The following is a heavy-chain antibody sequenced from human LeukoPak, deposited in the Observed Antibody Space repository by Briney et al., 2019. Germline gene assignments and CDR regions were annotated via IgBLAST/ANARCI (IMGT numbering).Heavy chain of an antibody. CDR3: ATGMWELAYYYSGMDV. D-gene: IGHD1-26*01. J-gene: IGHJ6*02. CDR1: GFTFSSYS. CDR2: ISSSSSYI. V-gene: IGHV3-21*04. Sequence: GGSLRLSYAASGFTFSSYSMNWVRQAPGKGLEWVSSISSSSSYIYYADSVKGRFTISRDNAKNSLYLQMNSLRAEDTAVYYCATGMWELAYYYSGMDVWGQGTTVTVSS.